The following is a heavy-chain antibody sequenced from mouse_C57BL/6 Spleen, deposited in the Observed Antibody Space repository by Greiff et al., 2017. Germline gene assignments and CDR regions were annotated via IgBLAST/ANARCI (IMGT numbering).Heavy chain of an antibody. CDR1: GYTFTDYY. Sequence: VQLQESGPELVKPGASVKISCKASGYTFTDYYINWVKQRPGQGLEWIGWIFPGSGSTYYNEKFKGKATLTVDKSYSTAYMLLSSLTSEDSAVYFCARSEVDGYYGYAYWGQGTLGTVSA. CDR3: ARSEVDGYYGYAY. D-gene: IGHD2-3*01. CDR2: IFPGSGST. V-gene: IGHV1-75*01. J-gene: IGHJ3*01.